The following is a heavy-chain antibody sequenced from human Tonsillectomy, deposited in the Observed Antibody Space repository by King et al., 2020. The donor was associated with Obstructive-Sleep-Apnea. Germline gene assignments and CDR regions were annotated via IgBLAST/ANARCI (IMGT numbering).Heavy chain of an antibody. V-gene: IGHV3-7*03. Sequence: VQLVESGGGLVQPGGSLRLSCAASGFTFSSYWMSWVRQAPGKGLEWVANIKQDGSEKYYVDSVKGRFTISSDNAKNSLYLQMNSLRAEDTAVYYCARDRTYYDILTGYYTGYYFDYWGQGTLVTVSS. D-gene: IGHD3-9*01. CDR3: ARDRTYYDILTGYYTGYYFDY. CDR1: GFTFSSYW. CDR2: IKQDGSEK. J-gene: IGHJ4*02.